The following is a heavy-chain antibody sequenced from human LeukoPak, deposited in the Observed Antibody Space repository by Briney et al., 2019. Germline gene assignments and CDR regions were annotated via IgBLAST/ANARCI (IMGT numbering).Heavy chain of an antibody. CDR2: INPNSGGT. D-gene: IGHD4/OR15-4a*01. CDR1: GYTFTGYY. CDR3: ARVPADGANGTPMGDAFDI. J-gene: IGHJ3*02. V-gene: IGHV1-2*02. Sequence: ASVKVSCKASGYTFTGYYMHWVRQAPGQGLEWMGWINPNSGGTDYAQKFQGRVTMTRDTSISTAYMELSRLRSDDTAVYYCARVPADGANGTPMGDAFDIWGQGTMVTVSS.